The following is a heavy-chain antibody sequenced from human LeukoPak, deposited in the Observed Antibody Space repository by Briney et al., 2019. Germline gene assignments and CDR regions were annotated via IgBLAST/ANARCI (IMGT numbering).Heavy chain of an antibody. V-gene: IGHV5-10-1*01. Sequence: GESLRISYKGSGYSFTSYWISWVRQMPGKGLEWMGRIDPSDSYTNFSPSFQGHITVSADKSISTAYLQWSSLKASDTAMYYCARLDYGDDFDYWGQGTLVTVSS. CDR3: ARLDYGDDFDY. D-gene: IGHD4-17*01. CDR2: IDPSDSYT. CDR1: GYSFTSYW. J-gene: IGHJ4*02.